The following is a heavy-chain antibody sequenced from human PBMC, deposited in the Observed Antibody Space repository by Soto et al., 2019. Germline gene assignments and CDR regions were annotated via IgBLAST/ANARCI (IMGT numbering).Heavy chain of an antibody. D-gene: IGHD6-19*01. CDR3: ARVSGGPVVEFDY. J-gene: IGHJ4*02. V-gene: IGHV4-31*03. Sequence: SETLSLTCTVSGGSISSGGYYWSWIRQHPGKGLEWIGYIYYSGSTYYNPSLKSRVTISVDTSKNQFSLKLSSVTAADTAVYYCARVSGGPVVEFDYWGQGTLVTVSS. CDR1: GGSISSGGYY. CDR2: IYYSGST.